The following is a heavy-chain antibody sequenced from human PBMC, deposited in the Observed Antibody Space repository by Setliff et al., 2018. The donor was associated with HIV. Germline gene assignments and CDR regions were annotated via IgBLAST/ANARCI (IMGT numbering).Heavy chain of an antibody. D-gene: IGHD2-21*02. J-gene: IGHJ4*02. CDR2: ISHTGKP. CDR1: GGSLRSGAYS. CDR3: ARGRSGDSDFDY. Sequence: SQTLSLTCAVSGGSLRSGAYSWSWIRQSPGKSLEWIGYISHTGKPLYNPSLKSRVTMSVEGSRNQFSLKLTSLTGADTAVYYCARGRSGDSDFDYWGQGALVTVAS. V-gene: IGHV4-30-2*06.